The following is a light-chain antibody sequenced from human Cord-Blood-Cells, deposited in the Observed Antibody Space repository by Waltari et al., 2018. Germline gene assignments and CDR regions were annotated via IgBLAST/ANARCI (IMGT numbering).Light chain of an antibody. Sequence: QSVLTQPPSASGPPGQRVTISCSASSPTIASNTVNWYQQLPGTAPKLLIYSNNQRPSGVPDRFSGSKSGTSASLAISGLQSEDEADYYCAAWDDSLNGVVFGGGTKLTVL. V-gene: IGLV1-44*01. CDR3: AAWDDSLNGVV. CDR2: SNN. CDR1: SPTIASNT. J-gene: IGLJ2*01.